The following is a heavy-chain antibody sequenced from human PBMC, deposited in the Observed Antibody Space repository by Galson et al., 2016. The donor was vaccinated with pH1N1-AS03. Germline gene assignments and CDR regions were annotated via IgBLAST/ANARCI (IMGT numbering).Heavy chain of an antibody. CDR2: IKQDGSVE. CDR1: GFTFSSYW. Sequence: SLRLSCAASGFTFSSYWMTWVRQAPGKGLEWVANIKQDGSVEYYVDSVRGRFTISRDKAKNSLYLQMNSLRDEDTSVYYCARAVGGGDSFWGQGTLVTVSS. D-gene: IGHD4-23*01. CDR3: ARAVGGGDSF. V-gene: IGHV3-7*01. J-gene: IGHJ4*02.